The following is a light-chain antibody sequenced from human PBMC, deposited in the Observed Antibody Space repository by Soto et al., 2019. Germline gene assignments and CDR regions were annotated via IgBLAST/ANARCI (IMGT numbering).Light chain of an antibody. J-gene: IGKJ2*01. CDR1: QSVTTKV. CDR2: RTS. V-gene: IGKV3-20*01. CDR3: QHFGTSPPDT. Sequence: EIVLTQSPGTLSLSLGDRATLSCRVSQSVTTKVVAWFQQKPGQPPRLLIYRTSRRATGIPDRFSGSGSGTDFSLTISRLEPEDFAVYYCQHFGTSPPDTFGQGTKLEMK.